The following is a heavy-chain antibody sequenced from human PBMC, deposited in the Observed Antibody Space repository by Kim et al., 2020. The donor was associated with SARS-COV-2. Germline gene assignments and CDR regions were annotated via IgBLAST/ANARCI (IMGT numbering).Heavy chain of an antibody. D-gene: IGHD1-26*01. V-gene: IGHV3-23*03. J-gene: IGHJ6*01. CDR2: FYGGADAT. CDR3: VKGTGFILPSDSTYNLDV. CDR1: GFTFWGYT. Sequence: GGYLRLSCAASGFTFWGYTMNWVRQAPGKGLEWVSLFYGGADATRYADSVKGRFTISRDNSKSTLYLQMTTLRVEDTAVYYCVKGTGFILPSDSTYNLDV.